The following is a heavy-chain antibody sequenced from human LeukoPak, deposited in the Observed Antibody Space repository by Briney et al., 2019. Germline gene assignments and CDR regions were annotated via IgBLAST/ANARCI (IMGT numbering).Heavy chain of an antibody. Sequence: GGSLRLSCAASGFTFGSYGMHWVRQTPGKGLEWVAVIWYDGSNEYYVDSVKGRFTISRDNSKNTLYLQMNSLRAEDTAVYYCASTAAGYYDYDYWGQGTLVTVSS. V-gene: IGHV3-33*01. J-gene: IGHJ4*02. CDR3: ASTAAGYYDYDY. D-gene: IGHD3-16*01. CDR1: GFTFGSYG. CDR2: IWYDGSNE.